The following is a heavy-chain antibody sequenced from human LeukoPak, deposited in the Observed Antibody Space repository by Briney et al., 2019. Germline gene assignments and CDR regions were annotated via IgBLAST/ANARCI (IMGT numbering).Heavy chain of an antibody. Sequence: GGSLRLSCAASGFTFSSYAMSWVRQAPGKGLEWVSAISGSGGSTYYADSVKGRFTISRDNSKNTLYLQMNSLRAEDAAVYYCARYCIDYRRQQYYFDYWGQGTLVTVSS. CDR2: ISGSGGST. CDR1: GFTFSSYA. J-gene: IGHJ4*02. D-gene: IGHD4-11*01. V-gene: IGHV3-23*01. CDR3: ARYCIDYRRQQYYFDY.